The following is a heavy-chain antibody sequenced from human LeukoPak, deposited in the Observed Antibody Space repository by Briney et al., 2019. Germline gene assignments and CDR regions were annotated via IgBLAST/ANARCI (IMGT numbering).Heavy chain of an antibody. CDR1: GFTFIYYN. CDR3: AKGFHALDCGGDCYSVDY. Sequence: GGSLRLSCAASGFTFIYYNMIWIRQAPGKGLEWVSYISRGSSTMYYADSVKGRFTISTDDAKHSLYLQMSNLRTEDTALNYCAKGFHALDCGGDCYSVDYWGQGTLVTVSS. CDR2: ISRGSSTM. J-gene: IGHJ4*02. D-gene: IGHD2-21*02. V-gene: IGHV3-48*01.